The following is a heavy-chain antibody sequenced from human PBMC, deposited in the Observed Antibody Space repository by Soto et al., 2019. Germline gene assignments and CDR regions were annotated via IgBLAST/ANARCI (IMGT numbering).Heavy chain of an antibody. D-gene: IGHD3-22*01. CDR2: INTDNGNT. V-gene: IGHV1-3*04. CDR1: GYTFTHYA. CDR3: ARQGDSRIVRDTFDM. Sequence: QVQLVQSGAEVKQPGASVKVSCKSSGYTFTHYAMHWVRQAPGQGLEWLGWINTDNGNTAFSPKFQGRVSITMDTSASTAYVDLSSLISEDTGVYYCARQGDSRIVRDTFDMWGQGTLVTVAS. J-gene: IGHJ3*02.